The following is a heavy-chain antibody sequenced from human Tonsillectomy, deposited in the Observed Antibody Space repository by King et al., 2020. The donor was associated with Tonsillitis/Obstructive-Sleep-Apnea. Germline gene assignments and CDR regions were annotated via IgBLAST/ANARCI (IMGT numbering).Heavy chain of an antibody. CDR2: ISSSSSTI. V-gene: IGHV3-48*02. Sequence: VQLVESGGGLVQPGGSLRLSCAASGFTFSSYSMNWVRQAPGKGLELVSYISSSSSTIYYAYSVKGRFTISRDNAKNSLYLQMNSLRDEDTAVYYCARDTGSGVVVAASDWFDPWGQGTLVTVSS. CDR1: GFTFSSYS. CDR3: ARDTGSGVVVAASDWFDP. D-gene: IGHD2-15*01. J-gene: IGHJ5*02.